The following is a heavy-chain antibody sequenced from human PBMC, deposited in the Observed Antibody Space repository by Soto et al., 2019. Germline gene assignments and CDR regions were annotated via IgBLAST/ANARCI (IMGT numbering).Heavy chain of an antibody. CDR1: GYTFTAYH. V-gene: IGHV1-46*01. Sequence: ASVKVSCKASGYTFTAYHMHWVRQAPGQGLEWMGIVNPSLGRANYALKFQDRVAMTWDTSTSTVYMELTSLRSDDTAVYYCARAPYSYTSFFFDYWGQGTLVTVSS. CDR2: VNPSLGRA. J-gene: IGHJ4*02. D-gene: IGHD1-26*01. CDR3: ARAPYSYTSFFFDY.